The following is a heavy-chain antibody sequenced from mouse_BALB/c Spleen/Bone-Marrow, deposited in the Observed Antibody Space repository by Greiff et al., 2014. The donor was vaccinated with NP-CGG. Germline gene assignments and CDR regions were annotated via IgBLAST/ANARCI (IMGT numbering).Heavy chain of an antibody. J-gene: IGHJ2*01. V-gene: IGHV5-9-3*01. Sequence: EVQVVESGGGLVKPGGTLKLSCAASGFTFSIYAMSWVRQTPEKRLEWVATISSGGSYTYYPDSVKGRFTISRDNAKNTLYLQMSSLRSEDTAMYYCARITTVVATGDYWGQGTTLTVSS. CDR1: GFTFSIYA. CDR3: ARITTVVATGDY. D-gene: IGHD1-1*01. CDR2: ISSGGSYT.